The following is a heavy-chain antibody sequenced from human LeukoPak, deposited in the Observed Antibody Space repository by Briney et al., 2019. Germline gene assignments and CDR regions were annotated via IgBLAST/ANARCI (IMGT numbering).Heavy chain of an antibody. V-gene: IGHV4-4*09. CDR1: GGSISSYY. D-gene: IGHD3-3*01. Sequence: KPSETLSLTCTVSGGSISSYYWSWIRQPPGKGLEWIGYIYTSGRTNYNPSLKSRVTISVDTSKNQFSLKLSPVTAADTAVYYCARGAYDFWSGYYTHFDYWGQGTLVTVSS. CDR3: ARGAYDFWSGYYTHFDY. J-gene: IGHJ4*02. CDR2: IYTSGRT.